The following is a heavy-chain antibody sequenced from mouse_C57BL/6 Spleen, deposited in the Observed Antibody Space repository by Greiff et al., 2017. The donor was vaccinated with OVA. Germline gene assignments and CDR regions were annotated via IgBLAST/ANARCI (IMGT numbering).Heavy chain of an antibody. D-gene: IGHD3-1*01. CDR2: IYPGSGNT. CDR1: GYTFTDYY. J-gene: IGHJ2*01. CDR3: ARGGVGAYFDY. V-gene: IGHV1-76*01. Sequence: VKLVESGAELVRPGASVKLSCKASGYTFTDYYINWVKQRPGQGLEWIARIYPGSGNTYYNEKFKGKATLTAEKSSSTAYMQLSSLTSEDSAVYFCARGGVGAYFDYWGQGTTLTVSS.